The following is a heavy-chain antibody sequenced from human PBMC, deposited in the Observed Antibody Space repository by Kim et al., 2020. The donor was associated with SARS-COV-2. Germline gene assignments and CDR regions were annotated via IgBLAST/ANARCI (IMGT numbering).Heavy chain of an antibody. CDR3: AREREVVGNYSALDV. CDR1: GFTFSSYA. CDR2: ISYDGRNQ. V-gene: IGHV3-30*03. D-gene: IGHD1-7*01. J-gene: IGHJ6*02. Sequence: GGSLRLSCGGSGFTFSSYAMHWVRQAPGKGLEWVASISYDGRNQYFGGSVKGRLIISRDNPKNTLNLQMSSLTAEDTAIYYCAREREVVGNYSALDVWGQGTAVTVS.